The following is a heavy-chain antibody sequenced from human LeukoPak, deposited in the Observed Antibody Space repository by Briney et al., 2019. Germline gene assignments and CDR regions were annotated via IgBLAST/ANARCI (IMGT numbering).Heavy chain of an antibody. V-gene: IGHV3-23*01. CDR2: ISGSGGST. D-gene: IGHD7-27*01. CDR3: AKGPNWGDHWYFDL. J-gene: IGHJ2*01. Sequence: GGSLRLSCAASGFTFSSYAMSWVRQAPGKRLEWVSAISGSGGSTYYADSVKGRFTISRDNSKNTLYLQMNSLRAEDTAVYYCAKGPNWGDHWYFDLWGRGTLVTVSS. CDR1: GFTFSSYA.